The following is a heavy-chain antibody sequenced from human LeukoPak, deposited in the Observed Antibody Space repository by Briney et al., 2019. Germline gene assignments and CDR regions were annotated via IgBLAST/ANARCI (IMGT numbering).Heavy chain of an antibody. CDR2: ISSSSSYI. Sequence: GGSLRLSCAASGFAFSSYSMDWVRQAPGKGLEWVSSISSSSSYIYYADSVKGRFTISRDNAKNSLYLQMNSLRAEDTAVYYCARDASQGTYYYGMDVWGQGTTVTVSS. D-gene: IGHD1-1*01. V-gene: IGHV3-21*01. CDR3: ARDASQGTYYYGMDV. CDR1: GFAFSSYS. J-gene: IGHJ6*02.